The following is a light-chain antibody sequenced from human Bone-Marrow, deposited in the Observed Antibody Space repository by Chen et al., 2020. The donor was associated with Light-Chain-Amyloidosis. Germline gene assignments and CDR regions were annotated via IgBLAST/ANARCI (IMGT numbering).Light chain of an antibody. CDR2: RDT. CDR3: QSADSSGTYEVI. V-gene: IGLV3-25*03. J-gene: IGLJ2*01. CDR1: DLPTKY. Sequence: SYELTQPPSVYVSPGQQARITCSGDDLPTKYAYWYQQKPGQAPVLVIHRDTERPSGISERFSGSSSGTTATLTISGVQAEDESDYHCQSADSSGTYEVIFGGGTKLTVL.